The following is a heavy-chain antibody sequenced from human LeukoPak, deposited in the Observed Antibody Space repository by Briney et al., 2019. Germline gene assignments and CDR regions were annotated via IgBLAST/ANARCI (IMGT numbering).Heavy chain of an antibody. D-gene: IGHD6-13*01. Sequence: SETLSLTCTVSGDSISSYYWSWIRQSPGKGLEWIGYIYYSGSTNYSPSLKSRLTISVDTSKNQFSLKLSSVTAADTAVYYCARTYGSSGLGYFDLWGRGTLVTVSS. CDR3: ARTYGSSGLGYFDL. J-gene: IGHJ2*01. CDR1: GDSISSYY. CDR2: IYYSGST. V-gene: IGHV4-59*01.